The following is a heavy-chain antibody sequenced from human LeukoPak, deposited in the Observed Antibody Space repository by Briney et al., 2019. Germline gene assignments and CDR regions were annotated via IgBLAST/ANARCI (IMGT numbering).Heavy chain of an antibody. Sequence: GGSLSLSCAVSGFSVTNYYMSWVRQAPGKGLEWVSLIRGNGETFYADSVRGRFTISRDDSKSTVYLQMNSLRVEDTAVYFCARDRAATQDWVEFDPWGQGTLVTVSS. CDR2: IRGNGET. CDR1: GFSVTNYY. V-gene: IGHV3-66*03. CDR3: ARDRAATQDWVEFDP. J-gene: IGHJ5*02. D-gene: IGHD3/OR15-3a*01.